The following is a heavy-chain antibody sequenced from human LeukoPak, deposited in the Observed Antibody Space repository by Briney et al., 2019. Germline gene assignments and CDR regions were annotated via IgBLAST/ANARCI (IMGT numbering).Heavy chain of an antibody. J-gene: IGHJ6*03. Sequence: GGSLRLSCAASGFTFSSYEMNWVRQAPGKGLEWVSYISSSGSTIYYADSVKGRFTISRDNPKKSLYLQMNSLRAEDTAVYYCARSTYDYVWGSYRYNYYMDVWGKGTTVTVSS. CDR2: ISSSGSTI. CDR1: GFTFSSYE. V-gene: IGHV3-48*03. D-gene: IGHD3-16*02. CDR3: ARSTYDYVWGSYRYNYYMDV.